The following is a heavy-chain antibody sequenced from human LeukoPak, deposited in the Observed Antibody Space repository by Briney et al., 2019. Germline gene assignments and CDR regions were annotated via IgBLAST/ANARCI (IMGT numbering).Heavy chain of an antibody. J-gene: IGHJ1*01. D-gene: IGHD6-13*01. V-gene: IGHV3-30*02. CDR1: GFTFSSYA. CDR3: AKSGSSWAKYFQH. Sequence: GRSLRLSCAASGFTFSSYAMHWVRQAPGKGLEWVAFIRYDGSNKYYADSVKGRFTISRDNSKNTLYLQMNGLRAEDTAVYYCAKSGSSWAKYFQHWGQGTLVTVSS. CDR2: IRYDGSNK.